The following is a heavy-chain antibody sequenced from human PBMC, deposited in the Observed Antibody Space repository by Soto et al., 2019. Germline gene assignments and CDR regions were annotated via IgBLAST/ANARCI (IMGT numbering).Heavy chain of an antibody. J-gene: IGHJ4*02. D-gene: IGHD1-7*01. Sequence: EVQLAESGGGMIQHGGSLRLSCVASGFTISSYDMHWVRQAPGKGLEYVSSISSNGGTTYYGNSVKGRFTISRDNSKNTLYLQMGSLRAEDMAIYYCVRRVSGNYDYWGQGTLVTVSS. CDR3: VRRVSGNYDY. V-gene: IGHV3-64*01. CDR1: GFTISSYD. CDR2: ISSNGGTT.